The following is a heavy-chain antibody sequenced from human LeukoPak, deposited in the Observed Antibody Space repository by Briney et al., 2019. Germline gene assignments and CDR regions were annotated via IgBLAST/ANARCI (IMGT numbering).Heavy chain of an antibody. Sequence: GGSLRLSCAASGFTVSSNYMSWVRQAPGKGLEWVSVIYSGGSTYYADSVKGRFTISRDNSKNTLYLQMNSLRAEDTAVYYCARDGAEMATITQSQRLKIYYYYYMDVWGKGTTVTVSS. CDR2: IYSGGST. V-gene: IGHV3-66*02. CDR3: ARDGAEMATITQSQRLKIYYYYYMDV. CDR1: GFTVSSNY. J-gene: IGHJ6*03. D-gene: IGHD5-24*01.